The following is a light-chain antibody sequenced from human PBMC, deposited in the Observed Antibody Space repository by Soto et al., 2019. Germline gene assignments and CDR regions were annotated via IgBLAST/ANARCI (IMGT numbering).Light chain of an antibody. CDR3: QQYNNWPRT. V-gene: IGKV3-15*01. CDR1: QSVSSN. Sequence: EIVMTQSPATLSVSPGERATLFCKASQSVSSNLAWYQQKPGQAPRLLIYGASARATGIPARFSGSGSETEFTLTISSLQSEDFAVYYCQQYNNWPRTFGQGTKVDIK. J-gene: IGKJ1*01. CDR2: GAS.